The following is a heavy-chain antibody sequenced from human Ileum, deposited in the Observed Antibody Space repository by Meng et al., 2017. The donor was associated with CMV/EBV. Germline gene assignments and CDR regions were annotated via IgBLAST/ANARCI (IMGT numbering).Heavy chain of an antibody. CDR3: ARDKGGGLFDP. J-gene: IGHJ5*02. D-gene: IGHD3-16*01. V-gene: IGHV1-2*02. CDR2: INPASGGT. CDR1: GYTFIDYY. Sequence: SCEASGYTFIDYYMHWVRQAPGQGLEWMGWINPASGGTNYPQKFQGRFTMTRDTSITAAYMELTRLRSDDTAIYYCARDKGGGLFDPWGQGTLVTVSS.